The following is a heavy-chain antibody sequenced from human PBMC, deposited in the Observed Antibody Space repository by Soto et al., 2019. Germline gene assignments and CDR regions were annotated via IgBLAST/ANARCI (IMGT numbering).Heavy chain of an antibody. Sequence: GESLKISCNGSGYSFTSYWIGWVRQMPGKGLEWMGIIYPGDSDTRYSPSFQGQVTISADKSISTAYLQWSSLKASDTAMYYCARLVYYYYSSGYYPPPRLHYYFGMDVWGQGTTVTVSS. CDR2: IYPGDSDT. J-gene: IGHJ6*02. CDR3: ARLVYYYYSSGYYPPPRLHYYFGMDV. V-gene: IGHV5-51*01. D-gene: IGHD3-22*01. CDR1: GYSFTSYW.